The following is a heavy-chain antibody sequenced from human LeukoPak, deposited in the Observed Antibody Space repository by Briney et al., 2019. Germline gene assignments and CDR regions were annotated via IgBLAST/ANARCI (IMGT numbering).Heavy chain of an antibody. CDR1: GGSISSGSYY. CDR3: ARVVEDYYDSSGYYYYFDY. V-gene: IGHV4-61*02. D-gene: IGHD3-22*01. Sequence: SETLSLTCTVSGGSISSGSYYWSWIRQPAGKRLEWIGRIYASGSTNYNPSLKSRVTISVDTSKNQFSLKLSSVTAADTAVYYCARVVEDYYDSSGYYYYFDYWGQGTLVTVSS. J-gene: IGHJ4*02. CDR2: IYASGST.